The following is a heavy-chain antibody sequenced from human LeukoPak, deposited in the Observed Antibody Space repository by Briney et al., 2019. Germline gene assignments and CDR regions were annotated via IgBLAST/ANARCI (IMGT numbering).Heavy chain of an antibody. V-gene: IGHV3-48*02. Sequence: SGGSLRLSCAASGFTFSSYSMNWVRQAPGKGLEWVSYISSSSSTIYYADSVKGRFTISRDNAKNSLYLQMNSLRDEDTAVYYCARDPNYYGSSGTGSYYYGMDVWGQGTTVTVSS. CDR2: ISSSSSTI. J-gene: IGHJ6*02. CDR3: ARDPNYYGSSGTGSYYYGMDV. CDR1: GFTFSSYS. D-gene: IGHD3-22*01.